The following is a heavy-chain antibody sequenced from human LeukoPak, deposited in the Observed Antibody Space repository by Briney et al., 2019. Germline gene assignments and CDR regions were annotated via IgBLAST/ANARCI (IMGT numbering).Heavy chain of an antibody. D-gene: IGHD2-15*01. CDR1: GFTFTNYA. J-gene: IGHJ5*02. CDR3: AKGPNSAATGYLNWFDP. Sequence: GGSLRLSCAASGFTFTNYAMSWVRQAPGKGLEWVSGISGGGGSTYYADSVRGRFTISRDNSKNTLFLQMNSLRADDTAVYYCAKGPNSAATGYLNWFDPWGQGTLVTVSS. CDR2: ISGGGGST. V-gene: IGHV3-23*01.